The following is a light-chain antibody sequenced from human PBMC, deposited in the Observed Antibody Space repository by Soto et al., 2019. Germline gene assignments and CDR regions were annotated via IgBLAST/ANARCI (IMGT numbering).Light chain of an antibody. CDR3: QQSYTTPRT. J-gene: IGKJ1*01. CDR2: AAS. Sequence: DIQMTQSPSSLSASVGDRVTITCRTSQTINNYLNWYQQKPGKAPRRLIYAASTLQSGVPSRFTGSRSGTDFTLTISSLQPEDFATYCCQQSYTTPRTFGQVAKVEIK. CDR1: QTINNY. V-gene: IGKV1-39*01.